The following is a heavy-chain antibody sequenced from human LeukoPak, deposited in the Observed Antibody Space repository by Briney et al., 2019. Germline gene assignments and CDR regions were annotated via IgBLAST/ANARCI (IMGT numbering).Heavy chain of an antibody. V-gene: IGHV3-21*01. Sequence: ETLSLTCAVYGGSFSGYYWSWIRQPPGKGLEWVSSISSSSSYIYYADSVKGRFTISRDNAKNSLYLQMNSLRAEDTAVYYCARAYDSSGYSDYWGQGTLVTVSS. CDR3: ARAYDSSGYSDY. J-gene: IGHJ4*02. CDR1: GGSFSGYY. D-gene: IGHD3-22*01. CDR2: ISSSSSYI.